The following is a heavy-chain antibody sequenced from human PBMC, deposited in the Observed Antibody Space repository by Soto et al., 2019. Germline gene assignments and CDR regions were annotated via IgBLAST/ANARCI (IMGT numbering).Heavy chain of an antibody. CDR3: ARDRIAVAGTWGYYYGMDV. CDR2: IWYDGSNK. V-gene: IGHV3-33*01. D-gene: IGHD6-19*01. Sequence: QVQLVESGGGVVQPGRSLRLSCAASGFTFSSYGMHWVRQAPGKGLEWVAVIWYDGSNKYYADSVKGRFTISRDNSKNTLYLQMNSLRAEDTAVYYCARDRIAVAGTWGYYYGMDVWGQGTTVTVSS. J-gene: IGHJ6*02. CDR1: GFTFSSYG.